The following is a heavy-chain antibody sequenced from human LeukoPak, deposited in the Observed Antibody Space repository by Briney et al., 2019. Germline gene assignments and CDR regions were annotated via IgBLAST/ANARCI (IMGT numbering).Heavy chain of an antibody. Sequence: ASVKVSRKTSGYTFTSYDINWVRQATGQGLEWLGWMSPNNGDTGYAQKFQGRVTMTRDTSTNTAYMELSALTSEDTAVYYCARNPPKTWDLNPRGQGALVTVSS. V-gene: IGHV1-8*01. D-gene: IGHD1-26*01. CDR1: GYTFTSYD. J-gene: IGHJ5*02. CDR3: ARNPPKTWDLNP. CDR2: MSPNNGDT.